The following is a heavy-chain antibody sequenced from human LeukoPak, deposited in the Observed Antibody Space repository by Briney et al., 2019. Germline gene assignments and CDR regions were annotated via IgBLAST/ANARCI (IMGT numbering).Heavy chain of an antibody. CDR2: TYYRSKWYN. J-gene: IGHJ4*02. D-gene: IGHD5-24*01. CDR1: GDSVSSNSAA. CDR3: ASTQKIVEMATIGYYFDY. V-gene: IGHV6-1*01. Sequence: SQTLSLTCAISGDSVSSNSAAWNWIRQSPSRGLEWLGRTYYRSKWYNDYAVSVKSRITINPDTSKNQFSLQLNSVTPEDTAVYYCASTQKIVEMATIGYYFDYWGQGTLVTVSS.